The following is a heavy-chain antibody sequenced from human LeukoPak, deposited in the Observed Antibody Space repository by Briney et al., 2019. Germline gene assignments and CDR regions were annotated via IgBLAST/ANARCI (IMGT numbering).Heavy chain of an antibody. CDR2: IYYTGST. V-gene: IGHV4-59*08. Sequence: SETLSLTCTVSGDSISSYYWSWIRQPPGKGLEWIGYIYYTGSTNYNPSLKSRVTISVDTSKNQFSLKLSSVTAADTAVYYCARQVAATAYTFEYWGQGTLVTVSS. J-gene: IGHJ4*02. D-gene: IGHD6-13*01. CDR1: GDSISSYY. CDR3: ARQVAATAYTFEY.